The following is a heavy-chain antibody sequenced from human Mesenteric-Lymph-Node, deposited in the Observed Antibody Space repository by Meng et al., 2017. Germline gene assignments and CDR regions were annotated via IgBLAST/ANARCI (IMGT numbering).Heavy chain of an antibody. CDR2: INDGNGNT. V-gene: IGHV1-3*01. J-gene: IGHJ5*02. CDR1: GYTFTTYA. D-gene: IGHD6-19*01. Sequence: QVHLVQSGAEVKKPGASVKASCKASGYTFTTYAIHWVSKAPGQRLEWKGWINDGNGNTRYSKKFQGRVSINKNTSASTDYMEMSSLRSEDTAVYYCARCIAVAGNWFDPWGQGTLVTVSS. CDR3: ARCIAVAGNWFDP.